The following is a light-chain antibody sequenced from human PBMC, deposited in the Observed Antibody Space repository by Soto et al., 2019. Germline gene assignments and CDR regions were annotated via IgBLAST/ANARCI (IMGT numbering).Light chain of an antibody. CDR1: QSVSSSY. Sequence: EIVFTQSPGTLSLSPGERATISCRASQSVSSSYLAWYQQKPGQAPRXLIYGASNRATGIPDRFSGSGSGTDCTLTISRLEPEDFAVYYCQQFSSYPLTFGGGTKVDIK. CDR2: GAS. CDR3: QQFSSYPLT. J-gene: IGKJ4*01. V-gene: IGKV3-20*01.